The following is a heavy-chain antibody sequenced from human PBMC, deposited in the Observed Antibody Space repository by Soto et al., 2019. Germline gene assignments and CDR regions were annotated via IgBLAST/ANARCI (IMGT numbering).Heavy chain of an antibody. D-gene: IGHD4-17*01. CDR1: GFTFSGCV. CDR3: ARSYGDDYYFGLDV. J-gene: IGHJ6*02. Sequence: GGSLRLSCATSGFTFSGCVIHWVRQASGKGLEWIGHIRNKANNYAAAYAGSLKGRFTLSRDDSKNTAYLQMDTLKSEDTAVYYCARSYGDDYYFGLDVWGQGTTVTVSS. V-gene: IGHV3-73*01. CDR2: IRNKANNYAA.